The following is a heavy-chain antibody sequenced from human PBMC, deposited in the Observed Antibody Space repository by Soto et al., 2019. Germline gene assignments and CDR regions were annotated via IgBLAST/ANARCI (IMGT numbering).Heavy chain of an antibody. CDR3: ARLFGSQYYYNYGMDV. Sequence: EVQLVESGGGLVQPGGSLRLSCAASGFTFSSYWMHWVRQAPGKGLVWVSRIHSDVSSTSYADSVKGRFTISRDNAKNTLYLQMSSLRAEDTAVYYCARLFGSQYYYNYGMDVWGQGTTVTVSS. CDR1: GFTFSSYW. D-gene: IGHD2-21*01. CDR2: IHSDVSST. V-gene: IGHV3-74*01. J-gene: IGHJ6*02.